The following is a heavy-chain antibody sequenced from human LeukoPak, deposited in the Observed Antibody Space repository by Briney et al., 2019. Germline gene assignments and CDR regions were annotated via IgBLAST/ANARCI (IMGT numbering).Heavy chain of an antibody. CDR2: IYYSGST. Sequence: TSETLSLTCPVSGGSISTSSYYWGWLRQPPGKGLEWIGSIYYSGSTYYNTSLKSRVTISVDTSKNQFSLKLSSVTAADTAVYYCARGVTGTTCDYWGQGTLVTVSS. J-gene: IGHJ4*02. V-gene: IGHV4-39*07. CDR3: ARGVTGTTCDY. CDR1: GGSISTSSYY. D-gene: IGHD1-20*01.